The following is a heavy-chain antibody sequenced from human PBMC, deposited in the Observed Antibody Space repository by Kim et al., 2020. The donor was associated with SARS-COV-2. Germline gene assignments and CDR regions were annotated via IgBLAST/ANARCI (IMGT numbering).Heavy chain of an antibody. CDR2: ST. V-gene: IGHV4-39*07. CDR3: ARRYSGSYRP. Sequence: STYYTPSLKSRVTISVDTSKNQFSLKLSSVTAADTAVYYCARRYSGSYRPWGQGTLVTVSS. D-gene: IGHD1-26*01. J-gene: IGHJ5*02.